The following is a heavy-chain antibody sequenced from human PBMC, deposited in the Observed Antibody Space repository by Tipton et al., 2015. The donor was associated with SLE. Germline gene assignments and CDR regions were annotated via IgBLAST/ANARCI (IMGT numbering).Heavy chain of an antibody. CDR3: ASSPGGFTNAPFDF. CDR2: ITHSGGT. J-gene: IGHJ4*02. Sequence: TLSLTCAVYGETFSGYYWSWIRQPPGKGLDWIGEITHSGGTNYNPSLKSRVNLSLDTSENQFSLRLTSMTAADTAVYYCASSPGGFTNAPFDFWGQGTLVTVSS. V-gene: IGHV4-34*01. D-gene: IGHD2-8*01. CDR1: GETFSGYY.